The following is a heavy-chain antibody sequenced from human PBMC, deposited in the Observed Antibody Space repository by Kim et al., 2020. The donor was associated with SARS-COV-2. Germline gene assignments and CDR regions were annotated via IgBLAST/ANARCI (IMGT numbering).Heavy chain of an antibody. J-gene: IGHJ4*02. V-gene: IGHV3-7*01. Sequence: GGSLRLSCAASGFSFGRHWMNWVRQAPGKGLEWVANINQDGSEKYSVYSVKGRFTISRDSTKNSLYLQMNSLRAEDTAVYYCARSSAGSWFFDYWGQGTL. D-gene: IGHD6-13*01. CDR3: ARSSAGSWFFDY. CDR1: GFSFGRHW. CDR2: INQDGSEK.